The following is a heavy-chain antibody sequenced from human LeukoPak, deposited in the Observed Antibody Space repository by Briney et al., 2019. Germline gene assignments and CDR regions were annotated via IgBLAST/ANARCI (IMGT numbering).Heavy chain of an antibody. Sequence: GGSLRLSCAASGFTFSSYWMSWVRQAPGKGLEWVANIKQDGSEKYYVDSVKGRFTISRDNAKNSLYLQMNSLRAEDTAVYYCARDPRTSSTSRNYFESWGQGTLVTVSS. CDR3: ARDPRTSSTSRNYFES. V-gene: IGHV3-7*03. J-gene: IGHJ4*02. CDR1: GFTFSSYW. CDR2: IKQDGSEK. D-gene: IGHD6-13*01.